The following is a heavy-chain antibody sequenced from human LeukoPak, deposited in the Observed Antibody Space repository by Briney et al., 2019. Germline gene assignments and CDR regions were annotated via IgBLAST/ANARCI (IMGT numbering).Heavy chain of an antibody. V-gene: IGHV4-31*03. J-gene: IGHJ4*02. CDR3: ARVNSGYERAHDY. CDR1: GGSISSGGYY. D-gene: IGHD5-12*01. CDR2: IYYSGST. Sequence: SETLSLTCTVSGGSISSGGYYWSWIRQHPGKGLEWIGYIYYSGSTYYNPSLKSRATISVDTSKNQFSLKLSSVTAADTAVYYCARVNSGYERAHDYWGQGTLVTVSS.